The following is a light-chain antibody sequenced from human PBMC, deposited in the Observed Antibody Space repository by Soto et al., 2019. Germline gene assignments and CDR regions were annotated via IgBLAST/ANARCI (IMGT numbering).Light chain of an antibody. J-gene: IGKJ2*01. V-gene: IGKV3-20*01. CDR2: GAF. CDR1: QSVSSAY. Sequence: EIVLTQSPGTLSLSPGERATLSCRASQSVSSAYLAWYQQKPGQAPRLLIYGAFSRATGIPDRFSGYGSGTDFPLTITRLEPEDFAVYSCQQYGTSFTFGQGTKLQIK. CDR3: QQYGTSFT.